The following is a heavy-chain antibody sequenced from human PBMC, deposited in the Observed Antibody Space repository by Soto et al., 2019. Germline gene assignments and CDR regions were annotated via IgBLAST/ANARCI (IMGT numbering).Heavy chain of an antibody. D-gene: IGHD3-3*01. CDR3: ATGALGGITIFGVVPYGMDV. Sequence: ASVKVSCKVSGYTLTALSMHWVRQAPGKGLEWMGGFDPEDGETIYAQKFQGRVTMTEDTSTDTAYMELSSLRSEDTAVYYCATGALGGITIFGVVPYGMDVWGQGTTVTVSS. CDR2: FDPEDGET. J-gene: IGHJ6*02. V-gene: IGHV1-24*01. CDR1: GYTLTALS.